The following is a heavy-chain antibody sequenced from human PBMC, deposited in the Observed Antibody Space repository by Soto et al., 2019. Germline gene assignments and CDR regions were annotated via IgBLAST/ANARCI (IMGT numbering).Heavy chain of an antibody. D-gene: IGHD1-1*01. J-gene: IGHJ4*02. Sequence: QITLKESGPTLVKPTQTLTLTCTFSGFSLSTSGVGVGWIRQPPGKALEWLALIYWDDDKRYSQSLKSRLTITKDTSKNQVVLTMTNMDPVDTATYYCAHWTEMATTFDYWGQGTLVTVSS. CDR2: IYWDDDK. CDR3: AHWTEMATTFDY. V-gene: IGHV2-5*02. CDR1: GFSLSTSGVG.